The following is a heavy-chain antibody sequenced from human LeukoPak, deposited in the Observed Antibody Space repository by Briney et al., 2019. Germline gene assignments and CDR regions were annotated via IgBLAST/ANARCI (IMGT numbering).Heavy chain of an antibody. CDR3: ARDRYYDSSGYPLFDY. J-gene: IGHJ4*02. D-gene: IGHD3-22*01. Sequence: PGGSLRLSCAASGFTFSSCGMHWVRQAPGKGLEWVAVIWYDGSNKYYADSVKGRFTISRDNSKNTLYLQMNSLRAEDTAVYCCARDRYYDSSGYPLFDYWGQGTLVTVSS. CDR1: GFTFSSCG. CDR2: IWYDGSNK. V-gene: IGHV3-33*01.